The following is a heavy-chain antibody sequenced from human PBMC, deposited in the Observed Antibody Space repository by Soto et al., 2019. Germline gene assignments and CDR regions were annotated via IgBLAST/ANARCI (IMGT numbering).Heavy chain of an antibody. CDR2: VYYSGTT. Sequence: SETLSLTCNVSGVSISNSYWSWIRQAPGKPLEWIAYVYYSGTTNYNPYLSSRVTISVDTSKNQFSLSLTSVTVADTAVYYCARAKRGTSGPIVGSDVWGMGASVIVSS. CDR1: GVSISNSY. V-gene: IGHV4-59*01. D-gene: IGHD1-26*01. CDR3: ARAKRGTSGPIVGSDV. J-gene: IGHJ6*04.